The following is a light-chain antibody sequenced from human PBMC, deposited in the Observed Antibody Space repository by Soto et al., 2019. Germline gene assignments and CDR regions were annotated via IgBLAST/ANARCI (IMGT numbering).Light chain of an antibody. J-gene: IGKJ3*01. CDR3: QQYDRYSLS. CDR2: KAS. V-gene: IGKV1-5*03. Sequence: DIQMTQSPSTLSASLGDRVTITCRASQSIRQWLAWYQHKPGKAPKLLIYKASTLDSGVPSTFSGSGSGTDFTLTISSLQPDDFATYYCQQYDRYSLSFGPGTKVEIK. CDR1: QSIRQW.